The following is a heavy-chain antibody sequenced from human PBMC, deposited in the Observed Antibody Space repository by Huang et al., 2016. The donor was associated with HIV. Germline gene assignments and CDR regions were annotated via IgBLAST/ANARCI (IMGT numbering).Heavy chain of an antibody. D-gene: IGHD2-21*01. CDR1: GYTLTELS. CDR2: VAPEHGAT. Sequence: QVQLVQSGAEVKKPGASVKVSCKVSGYTLTELSIHWVRQAPGKGLEWMGGVAPEHGATIYAQNVQGRGTMTEDTSTDTAYMELHSLRPEDTAVYYCAAGYDTYYDIWGQGTMVIASS. V-gene: IGHV1-24*01. J-gene: IGHJ3*02. CDR3: AAGYDTYYDI.